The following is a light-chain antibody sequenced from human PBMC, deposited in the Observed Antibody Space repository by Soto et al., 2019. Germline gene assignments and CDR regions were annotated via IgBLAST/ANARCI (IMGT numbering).Light chain of an antibody. Sequence: QSALTQPPSASGSPGQSVTISCTGSSSDVGGYNYVSWYQQHPGKAPKLMIYEVSKRASGVPERLSGSNSGNTASLTVSGLQAEYESDYYCSSYGGSNTVVFGGGTKLTVL. CDR2: EVS. J-gene: IGLJ2*01. CDR1: SSDVGGYNY. CDR3: SSYGGSNTVV. V-gene: IGLV2-8*01.